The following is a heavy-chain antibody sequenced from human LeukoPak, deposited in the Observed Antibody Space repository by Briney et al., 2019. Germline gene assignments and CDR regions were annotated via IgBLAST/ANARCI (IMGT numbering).Heavy chain of an antibody. V-gene: IGHV4-61*02. CDR2: IYTNGYT. Sequence: SETLSLTCTVSGASISSSTDYWGWIRQPAGKGLEWIGRIYTNGYTNYNPSLKSRVSMSVDTSKNQFSLKLSSVTAADTAVYYCARGKGYYGSGSLDYWGQGTLVTVSS. D-gene: IGHD3-10*01. J-gene: IGHJ4*02. CDR1: GASISSSTDY. CDR3: ARGKGYYGSGSLDY.